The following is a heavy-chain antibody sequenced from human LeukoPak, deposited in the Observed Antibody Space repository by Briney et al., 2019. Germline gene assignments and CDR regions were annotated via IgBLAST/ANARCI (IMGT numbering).Heavy chain of an antibody. J-gene: IGHJ6*02. CDR2: IYYSGST. V-gene: IGHV4-59*01. CDR3: ARGPTFYDYVWGSYRYYYGMDV. CDR1: GGSISSYY. Sequence: SETLSLTCTVSGGSISSYYWSWIRQPPGKGLEWIGYIYYSGSTNYNPSLKSRVTISVDTSKNQFSLKLSSVTAADTAVYYCARGPTFYDYVWGSYRYYYGMDVWGQGTPVTVSS. D-gene: IGHD3-16*02.